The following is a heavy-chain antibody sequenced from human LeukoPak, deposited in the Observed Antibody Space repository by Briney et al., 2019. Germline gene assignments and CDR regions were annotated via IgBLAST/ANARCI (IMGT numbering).Heavy chain of an antibody. J-gene: IGHJ5*02. Sequence: SETLSLTCAVYGGSFSGYYWSWIRQPPGKGLEWIGSIYYSGSTYYNPSLKSRVTISVDTSKNQFSLKLSSVTAADTAVYYCARLRYCSGGSCYSVFPVPWFDPWGQGTLVTVSS. CDR2: IYYSGST. V-gene: IGHV4-34*01. CDR3: ARLRYCSGGSCYSVFPVPWFDP. D-gene: IGHD2-15*01. CDR1: GGSFSGYY.